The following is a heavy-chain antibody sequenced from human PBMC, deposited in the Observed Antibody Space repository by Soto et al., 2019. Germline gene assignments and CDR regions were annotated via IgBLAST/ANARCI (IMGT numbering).Heavy chain of an antibody. V-gene: IGHV3-53*01. Sequence: EVQLVESGGGLIQPGGSLRLSCAASGFTVSSNYMSWVRQAPGKGLECISVIYSGGSTFYADSVKGRFTISRDNAKNTLYLQMNSLRVEDSAIYYCTRGPRADSAGTGAHWGKGTAVTVSS. CDR1: GFTVSSNY. CDR2: IYSGGST. CDR3: TRGPRADSAGTGAH. D-gene: IGHD6-13*01. J-gene: IGHJ4*02.